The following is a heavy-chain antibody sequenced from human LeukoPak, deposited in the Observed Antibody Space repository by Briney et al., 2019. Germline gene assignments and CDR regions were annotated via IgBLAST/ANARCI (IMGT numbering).Heavy chain of an antibody. J-gene: IGHJ4*02. CDR3: ARDHYHKIHSVMVTAPDF. V-gene: IGHV1-69*06. CDR1: EGTFSSYA. CDR2: IIAIFGTA. Sequence: EASVKVSCKASEGTFSSYAISWVRQAPGQGLEWMGGIIAIFGTANYAQKFQGRVTITADKSTSTAYMELSSLRSEDTAVYYCARDHYHKIHSVMVTAPDFWGQGTLVIVSS. D-gene: IGHD2-21*02.